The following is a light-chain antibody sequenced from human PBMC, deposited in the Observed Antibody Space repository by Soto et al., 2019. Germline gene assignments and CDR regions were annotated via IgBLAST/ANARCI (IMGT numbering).Light chain of an antibody. V-gene: IGKV1-9*01. CDR1: QSISSY. CDR3: QQLNSYPH. CDR2: AAS. Sequence: DIQMTQSPSSLSASVGYRFTITCRASQSISSYLNWYQQKPGKAPKLLIYAASSLQSGVPSRFSGSGSGTEFTLTISSLQPEDFATYYCQQLNSYPHFGQGTQLEIK. J-gene: IGKJ5*01.